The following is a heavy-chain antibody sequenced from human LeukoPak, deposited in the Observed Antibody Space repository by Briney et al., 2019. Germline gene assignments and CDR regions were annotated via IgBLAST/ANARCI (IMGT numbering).Heavy chain of an antibody. CDR1: GFTFDDYG. CDR3: ARNYGGDSAGWYLDF. J-gene: IGHJ2*01. Sequence: GGSLRLSCAASGFTFDDYGMSWVRQAPGKGLEWVSGINWNGADRDYADSVKGRFSIFRDNAKKSMYLQMNSLRAEDTAFYYCARNYGGDSAGWYLDFWGRGTLVTVSS. D-gene: IGHD4-23*01. V-gene: IGHV3-20*04. CDR2: INWNGADR.